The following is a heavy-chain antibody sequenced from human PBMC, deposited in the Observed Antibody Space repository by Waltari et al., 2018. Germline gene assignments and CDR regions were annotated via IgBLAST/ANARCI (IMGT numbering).Heavy chain of an antibody. CDR3: ARRSYYYDSSGYYHFDY. Sequence: QVQLVESGGGVVQPGRSLRLSCAASGFTFSSYAMHWVRQAPGKGLEWVAVISYDGSNKYYADSVKGRFTISRDNSKNTRYLQMNSLRAEDTAVYYCARRSYYYDSSGYYHFDYWGQGTLVTVSS. J-gene: IGHJ4*02. CDR2: ISYDGSNK. D-gene: IGHD3-22*01. V-gene: IGHV3-30-3*01. CDR1: GFTFSSYA.